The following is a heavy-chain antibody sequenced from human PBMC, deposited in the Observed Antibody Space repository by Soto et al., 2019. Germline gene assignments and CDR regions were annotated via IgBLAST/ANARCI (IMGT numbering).Heavy chain of an antibody. CDR1: GFTFSSYW. Sequence: GGSLRLSCAASGFTFSSYWMHWVRQAPGKGLVWVSRINSDGSSTSYADSVKGRFTISRDNAKKTLYLQMNSLRAEDTAVYYCARGARGATLYYYYYYMEDWGKGTTVTVSS. V-gene: IGHV3-74*01. J-gene: IGHJ6*03. D-gene: IGHD5-12*01. CDR3: ARGARGATLYYYYYYMED. CDR2: INSDGSST.